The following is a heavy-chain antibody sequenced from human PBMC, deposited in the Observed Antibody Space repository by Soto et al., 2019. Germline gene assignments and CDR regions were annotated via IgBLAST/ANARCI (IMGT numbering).Heavy chain of an antibody. CDR1: GGTFSSYT. Sequence: SVKVSCKASGGTFSSYTISWVRQAPGQGLEWMGRIIPILGIANYAQKFQGRVTITADKSTSTAYMELSSLRSEDTAVYYCARGPLVVVAATPFDYWGQGTLVTVSS. D-gene: IGHD2-15*01. J-gene: IGHJ4*02. CDR2: IIPILGIA. CDR3: ARGPLVVVAATPFDY. V-gene: IGHV1-69*02.